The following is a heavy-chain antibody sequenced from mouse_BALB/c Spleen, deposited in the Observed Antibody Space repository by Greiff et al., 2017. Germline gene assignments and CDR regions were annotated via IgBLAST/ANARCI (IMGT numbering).Heavy chain of an antibody. CDR1: GFTFSSYY. CDR3: ARHEGSWDAGFAY. V-gene: IGHV5-6-2*01. Sequence: DVKLVESGGGLVKLGGSLKLSCAASGFTFSSYYMSWVRQTPEKRLELVAAINSNGGSTYYPDTVKGRFTISRDNAKNTLYLQMSSLKSEDTALYYCARHEGSWDAGFAYWGQGTLVTVSA. J-gene: IGHJ3*01. CDR2: INSNGGST. D-gene: IGHD4-1*01.